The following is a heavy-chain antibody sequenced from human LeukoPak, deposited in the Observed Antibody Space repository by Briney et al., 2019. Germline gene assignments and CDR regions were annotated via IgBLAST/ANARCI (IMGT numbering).Heavy chain of an antibody. CDR2: TYKCGSA. V-gene: IGHV4-4*07. CDR1: GGSISSYY. J-gene: IGHJ4*02. CDR3: ARAAIAAAARYDY. Sequence: SETPSLTCTVSGGSISSYYWSWLRQPAGQGLEWIGRTYKCGSADYNPSLKSRVPMSVDTYQNQFSLKLSSVSAADTAVYYCARAAIAAAARYDYWGQGTLVTDPS. D-gene: IGHD6-13*01.